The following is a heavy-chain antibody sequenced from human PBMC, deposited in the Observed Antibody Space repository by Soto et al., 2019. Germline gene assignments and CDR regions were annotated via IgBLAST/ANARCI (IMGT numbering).Heavy chain of an antibody. D-gene: IGHD2-15*01. CDR2: ISYTGGSTI. J-gene: IGHJ5*02. Sequence: EVQLVESGGGLVQPGGSLRLSCAASGFTFSSYSINWIRQAPGKGLELVSFISYTGGSTIYYADSVKGRFTISRDNAKNSVYLQMNSLRAEDTALYYCVRDVGYCSGGGCYAGFDPWGQGTRVTVSS. V-gene: IGHV3-48*01. CDR3: VRDVGYCSGGGCYAGFDP. CDR1: GFTFSSYS.